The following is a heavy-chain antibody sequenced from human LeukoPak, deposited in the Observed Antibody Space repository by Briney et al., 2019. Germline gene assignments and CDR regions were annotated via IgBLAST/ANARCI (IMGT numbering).Heavy chain of an antibody. V-gene: IGHV3-23*01. CDR3: TTDVRDEYSSGWYPIGY. CDR1: GFTFSSYA. J-gene: IGHJ4*02. D-gene: IGHD6-19*01. CDR2: ISGSGGST. Sequence: PGGSLRLSCAASGFTFSSYAMSWVRQAPGKGLEWVSAISGSGGSTYYADSVKGRFTISRDNSKNTLYLQMNSLRAEDTAVHYCTTDVRDEYSSGWYPIGYWGQGTLVTVSS.